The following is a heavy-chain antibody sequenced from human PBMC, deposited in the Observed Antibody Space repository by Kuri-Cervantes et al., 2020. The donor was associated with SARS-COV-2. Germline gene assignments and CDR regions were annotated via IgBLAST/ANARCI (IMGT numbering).Heavy chain of an antibody. V-gene: IGHV3-11*04. D-gene: IGHD3-16*01. J-gene: IGHJ3*02. Sequence: GESLKISCAASGFTFSDYYMSWIRQAPGKGLEWVSYISSSGSTIYYADSVKGRFTISRDNAKNSLYLQMNSLRVEDTAVYYCARDSIIAHLFGEGTIWGGAFDIWGQGTMVTVSS. CDR3: ARDSIIAHLFGEGTIWGGAFDI. CDR1: GFTFSDYY. CDR2: ISSSGSTI.